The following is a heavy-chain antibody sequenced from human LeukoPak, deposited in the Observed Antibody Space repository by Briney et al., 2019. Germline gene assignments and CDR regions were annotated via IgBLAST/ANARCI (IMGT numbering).Heavy chain of an antibody. J-gene: IGHJ5*02. V-gene: IGHV1-2*02. Sequence: ASVKVSCKASGYTYTGYYMHWVRQAPGQGLEWMGWISPNSGGTNYAQKFQGRVTMTRDTSISTAYMELSRLRSDDTAVHYCARVGGSGSYRSNWFDPWGQGTLVTVSS. CDR3: ARVGGSGSYRSNWFDP. CDR1: GYTYTGYY. CDR2: ISPNSGGT. D-gene: IGHD3-10*01.